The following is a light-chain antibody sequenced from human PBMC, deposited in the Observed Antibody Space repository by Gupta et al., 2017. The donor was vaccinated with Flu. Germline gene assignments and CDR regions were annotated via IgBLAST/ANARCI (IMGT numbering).Light chain of an antibody. V-gene: IGKV1-39*01. Sequence: GSQVIDNYLNWYHQRPGKAPTLLIYAASNLQSGVPSRFSGSGSGTEFTLTINNLQPEDLGCYYCQQSFSPSWTFGQGTKVDIK. CDR2: AAS. J-gene: IGKJ1*01. CDR3: QQSFSPSWT. CDR1: QVIDNY.